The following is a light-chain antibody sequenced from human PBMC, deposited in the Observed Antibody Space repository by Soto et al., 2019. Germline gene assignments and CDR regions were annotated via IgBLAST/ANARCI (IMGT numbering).Light chain of an antibody. CDR3: QQYYRSPQT. CDR1: QSVLYSSDNKNY. Sequence: DIVMTQSPDSLAVALGERATFNCKSSQSVLYSSDNKNYLAWYQQKPGQPPKLLIYWASTRELGVPDRFSGSGSGTYFTLTISSLQAEDVAVYYCQQYYRSPQTFGQGTKVEIK. V-gene: IGKV4-1*01. CDR2: WAS. J-gene: IGKJ1*01.